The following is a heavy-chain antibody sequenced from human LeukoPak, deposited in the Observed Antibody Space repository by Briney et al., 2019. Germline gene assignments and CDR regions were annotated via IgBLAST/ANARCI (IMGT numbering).Heavy chain of an antibody. CDR1: GGSFSGDY. J-gene: IGHJ4*02. V-gene: IGHV4-34*01. Sequence: SETLSLTCAVYGGSFSGDYWSWIREPPGKGVEWIGEINHSGSTNYNPSLKSRVTISVDTSKTQFSLKLSSVTAADTAVYYCARALDGGHDYGDDWGQGTLVTVSS. CDR3: ARALDGGHDYGDD. D-gene: IGHD2-15*01. CDR2: INHSGST.